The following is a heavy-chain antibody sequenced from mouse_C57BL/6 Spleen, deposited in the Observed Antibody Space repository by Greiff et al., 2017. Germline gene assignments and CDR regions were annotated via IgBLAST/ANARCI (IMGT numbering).Heavy chain of an antibody. CDR1: GYTFTDYN. V-gene: IGHV1-22*01. CDR3: ARWLYDGYYRYFDV. D-gene: IGHD2-3*01. J-gene: IGHJ1*03. CDR2: INPNNGGT. Sequence: DVQLQESGPELVKPGASVKMSCKASGYTFTDYNMHWVKQSHGKSLEWIGYINPNNGGTSYNQKFKGKATLTVNKSSSTAYMELRSLTSEDSAVYYCARWLYDGYYRYFDVWGTGTTVTVSS.